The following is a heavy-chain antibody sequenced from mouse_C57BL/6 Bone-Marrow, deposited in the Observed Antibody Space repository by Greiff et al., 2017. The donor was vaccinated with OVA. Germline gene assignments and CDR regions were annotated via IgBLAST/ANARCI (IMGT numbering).Heavy chain of an antibody. D-gene: IGHD1-1*01. V-gene: IGHV1-85*01. CDR3: ASEYYYGRDY. J-gene: IGHJ2*01. CDR1: GYTFTSYD. Sequence: QVQLQQSGPELVKPGASVKLSCKASGYTFTSYDINWVKQRPGQGLEWIGWIYPRDGSPKYNEKFKGKATLTVDTSSRTAYMELHSLTSEDSAVYFCASEYYYGRDYWGQGTTLTVSS. CDR2: IYPRDGSP.